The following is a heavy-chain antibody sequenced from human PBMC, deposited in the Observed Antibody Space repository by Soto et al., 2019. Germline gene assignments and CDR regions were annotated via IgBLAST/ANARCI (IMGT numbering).Heavy chain of an antibody. D-gene: IGHD3-3*01. CDR2: IIPIPDIT. J-gene: IGHJ3*01. CDR1: GGTFSTYI. V-gene: IGHV1-69*08. CDR3: ARDRITTRGDAFDL. Sequence: QVQLVQSGAEVRKPGSSVKVSCKAPGGTFSTYIISWVRQAPGQGLEWMGRIIPIPDITNYAQKFQGRVTVTADRSTSTAYMELTSLKSEDTAGDYCARDRITTRGDAFDLWGQGTMVTVSS.